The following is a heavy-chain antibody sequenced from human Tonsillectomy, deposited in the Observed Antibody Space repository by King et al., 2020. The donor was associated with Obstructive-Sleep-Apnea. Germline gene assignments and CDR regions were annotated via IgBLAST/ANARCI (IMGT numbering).Heavy chain of an antibody. Sequence: VQLVESGGDLVQPGGSLRLSCAASGFFVSSSAMTWVRQAPGRGLEWVSGISGGRRSTYYADSAKGRFTISRDNSKNTLYLQMNSLRDEDTAVYYCAKGYSSIWYDYFDYWGQGTLVTVSS. D-gene: IGHD6-13*01. V-gene: IGHV3-23*04. J-gene: IGHJ4*02. CDR2: ISGGRRST. CDR3: AKGYSSIWYDYFDY. CDR1: GFFVSSSA.